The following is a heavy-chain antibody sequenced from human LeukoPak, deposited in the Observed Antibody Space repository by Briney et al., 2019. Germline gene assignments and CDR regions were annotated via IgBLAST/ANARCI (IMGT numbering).Heavy chain of an antibody. D-gene: IGHD6-13*01. CDR2: IYYSGST. V-gene: IGHV4-39*01. CDR1: GGSISSSSYY. CDR3: ARPWGSSWFFDY. J-gene: IGHJ4*02. Sequence: SETLSLTCTVSGGSISSSSYYWGWIRQLPGKGLEWIGSIYYSGSTYYNPSLKSRVTISVDTSKNQFSLKLSSVTAADTAVYYCARPWGSSWFFDYWGQGTLVTVSS.